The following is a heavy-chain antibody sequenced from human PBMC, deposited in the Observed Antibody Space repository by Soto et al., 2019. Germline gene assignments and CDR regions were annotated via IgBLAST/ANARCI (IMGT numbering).Heavy chain of an antibody. V-gene: IGHV3-9*01. Sequence: EVQLVESGGGLVQPGRSLRLSCAASGFTFDDYAMHWVRQAPGKGLEWVSGISWNSGSIGYADSVKGRFTISRDNAKNSLYLQMNSLRAEDKALYYCAKGRRIDYGDYVVAFDIWGEGTMVTVSS. CDR3: AKGRRIDYGDYVVAFDI. CDR1: GFTFDDYA. CDR2: ISWNSGSI. D-gene: IGHD4-17*01. J-gene: IGHJ3*02.